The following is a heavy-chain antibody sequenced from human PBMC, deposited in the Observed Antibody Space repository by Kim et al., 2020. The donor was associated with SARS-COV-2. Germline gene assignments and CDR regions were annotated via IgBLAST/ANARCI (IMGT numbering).Heavy chain of an antibody. J-gene: IGHJ6*03. Sequence: LTSRVTISVDTSKNQFSLKLSSVTAADTAVYYCARGCSSTTPHWDDYMDVWGKGTTVTVSS. V-gene: IGHV4-59*09. D-gene: IGHD2-2*01. CDR3: ARGCSSTTPHWDDYMDV.